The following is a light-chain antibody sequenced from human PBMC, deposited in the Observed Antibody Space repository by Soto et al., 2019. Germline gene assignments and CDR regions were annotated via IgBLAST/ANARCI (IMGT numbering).Light chain of an antibody. CDR3: QQFYNTPPYT. J-gene: IGKJ2*01. CDR1: QSVFHSANNMNY. V-gene: IGKV4-1*01. Sequence: DTVMTQSPDSLAVSLGERATINYKSSQSVFHSANNMNYLAWYQQKPGQSPKLLISWASIRDSGVPDRFSGSGSGTDFTLTINSLQAEDAAVYYCQQFYNTPPYTFGQGTRLEIK. CDR2: WAS.